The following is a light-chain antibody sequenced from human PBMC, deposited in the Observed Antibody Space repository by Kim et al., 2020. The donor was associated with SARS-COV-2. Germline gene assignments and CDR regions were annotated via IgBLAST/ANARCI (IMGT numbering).Light chain of an antibody. J-gene: IGKJ1*01. CDR2: AAS. V-gene: IGKV1-27*01. Sequence: GDRVTITCRASQDISNYLAWFQLKPGKAPKLLIYAASALQPGVPSRFSGSGSGTAFTLTVTSLQPEDVATYYCQKCDSAPWTFGQGDKV. CDR1: QDISNY. CDR3: QKCDSAPWT.